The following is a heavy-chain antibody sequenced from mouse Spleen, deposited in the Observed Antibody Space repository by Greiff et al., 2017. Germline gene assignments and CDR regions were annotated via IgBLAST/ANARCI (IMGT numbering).Heavy chain of an antibody. V-gene: IGHV14-3*01. Sequence: EVQRVESVAELVRPGASVKLSCTASGFNIKNTYMHWVKQRPEQGLEWIGRIDPANGNTKYAPKFQGKATITADTSSNTAYLQLSSLTSEDTAIYYCATPYHGTYGYAMDYWGQGTSVTVSS. D-gene: IGHD2-1*01. CDR1: GFNIKNTY. CDR2: IDPANGNT. CDR3: ATPYHGTYGYAMDY. J-gene: IGHJ4*01.